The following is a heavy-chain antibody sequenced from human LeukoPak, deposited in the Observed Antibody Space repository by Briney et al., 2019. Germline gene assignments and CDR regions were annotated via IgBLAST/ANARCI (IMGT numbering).Heavy chain of an antibody. D-gene: IGHD1-26*01. Sequence: SSETLSLTCTVSGGSISSSSYYWGWIRQPPGKGLEWIGCIYYSGSTYYNPSLKSRVTISVDTSKNQFSLKLSSVTAADTAVYYCARRTASGSYYLDYWGQGTLVTVSS. V-gene: IGHV4-39*01. CDR3: ARRTASGSYYLDY. CDR2: IYYSGST. J-gene: IGHJ4*02. CDR1: GGSISSSSYY.